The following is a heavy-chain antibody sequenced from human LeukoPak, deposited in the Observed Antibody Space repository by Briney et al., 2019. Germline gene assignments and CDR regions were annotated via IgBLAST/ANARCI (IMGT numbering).Heavy chain of an antibody. V-gene: IGHV3-30*04. J-gene: IGHJ4*02. CDR2: ISYDGSNK. D-gene: IGHD6-13*01. CDR1: GFTFSSYA. CDR3: AREGDSWYGDYFDY. Sequence: GGSLRLSCAASGFTFSSYAMHWVRQAPGKGLEWVAVISYDGSNKYYADPVKGRFTISRDNSKNTLYLQMNSLRAEDTAVYYCAREGDSWYGDYFDYWGQGTLVTVSS.